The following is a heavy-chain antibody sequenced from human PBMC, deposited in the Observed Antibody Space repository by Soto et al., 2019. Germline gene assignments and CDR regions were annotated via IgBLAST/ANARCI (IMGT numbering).Heavy chain of an antibody. CDR2: ISGYNGDT. Sequence: QGHLVQSAAEVKKPGTSVKVSCKASGYTFTRYGISWVRQAPGQGLEWMGWISGYNGDTNYAQNLQGRVTMTIDTSTSTAYMELRSLTSDDTAVYYCAKNGQPPYYYYGLDVWGQGTTVTVSS. J-gene: IGHJ6*02. CDR3: AKNGQPPYYYYGLDV. V-gene: IGHV1-18*01. D-gene: IGHD2-8*01. CDR1: GYTFTRYG.